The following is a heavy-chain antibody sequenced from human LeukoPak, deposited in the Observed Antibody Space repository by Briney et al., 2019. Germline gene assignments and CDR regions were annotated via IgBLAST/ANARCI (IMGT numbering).Heavy chain of an antibody. J-gene: IGHJ4*02. D-gene: IGHD3-10*01. CDR1: GFTFGDYA. V-gene: IGHV3-49*04. CDR3: SRDGSGSYGRDRTFDY. CDR2: IRSKAYGGTT. Sequence: GGSLRLSCTASGFTFGDYAMSWVRQAPGKGLEWVGFIRSKAYGGTTEYAASVKGRFTISRDDSKSIAYLQMNSLKTDDTAVYYCSRDGSGSYGRDRTFDYWGQGTLVTVSS.